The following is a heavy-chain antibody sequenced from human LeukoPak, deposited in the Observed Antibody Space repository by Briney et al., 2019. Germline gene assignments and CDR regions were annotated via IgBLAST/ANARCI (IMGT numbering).Heavy chain of an antibody. D-gene: IGHD6-13*01. CDR1: GFSLSTSSMC. J-gene: IGHJ3*02. CDR2: LGLDDDK. Sequence: CGPAEVQPTQLLTLICTFSGFSLSTSSMCGSGMRQPPGKSLEWLTRLGLDDDKYYSTSLKTRLTISKDTSKNQVVLTMTNMDPVDTATYYCARAPLTKYSSSLYGAFDIWGQGTMVTVSS. V-gene: IGHV2-70*11. CDR3: ARAPLTKYSSSLYGAFDI.